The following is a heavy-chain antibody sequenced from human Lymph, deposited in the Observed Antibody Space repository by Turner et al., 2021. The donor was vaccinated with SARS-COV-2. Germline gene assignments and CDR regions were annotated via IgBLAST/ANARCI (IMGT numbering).Heavy chain of an antibody. CDR2: IYYSGST. J-gene: IGHJ4*02. V-gene: IGHV4-59*01. Sequence: QVQLQESCPGLVKPSETLSLTCTVSGASISNYYWSWIRQPPGKGLEWIGYIYYSGSTNYNPSLKSRVTISVDTSKNQFSLKLSSVTAADTAVYYCARGFDYWGQGTLVTVSS. CDR1: GASISNYY. CDR3: ARGFDY.